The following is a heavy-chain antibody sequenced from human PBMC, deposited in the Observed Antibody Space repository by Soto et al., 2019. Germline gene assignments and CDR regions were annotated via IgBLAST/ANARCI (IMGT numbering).Heavy chain of an antibody. J-gene: IGHJ5*01. CDR3: ARDSFGRCRGQFDF. D-gene: IGHD3-10*01. CDR1: GYTFSSYS. CDR2: INAGNDDT. V-gene: IGHV1-3*01. Sequence: QVHLVQSGAEVKKPGASVKISCKASGYTFSSYSIHWVRQAPGQSLEWMGWINAGNDDTKYSKKFQGGVTISTDSSANTAYMELSGLRSEDTAVYYCARDSFGRCRGQFDFWGQGTLVTVSS.